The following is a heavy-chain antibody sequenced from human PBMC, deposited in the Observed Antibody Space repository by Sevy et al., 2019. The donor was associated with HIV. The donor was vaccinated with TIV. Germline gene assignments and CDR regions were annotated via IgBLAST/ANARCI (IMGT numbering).Heavy chain of an antibody. V-gene: IGHV3-21*01. D-gene: IGHD3-10*01. CDR3: ARDRDGSGSSGGYGMDV. CDR1: GITFSYYS. Sequence: GGSLRLSCVGSGITFSYYSMNWVRQAPGKGLEWVSSISSSSSNIYYADSVKGRFTISRDNAKKSLYLQMNSLRAEDTAVYYCARDRDGSGSSGGYGMDVWGQVTTVTVSS. J-gene: IGHJ6*02. CDR2: ISSSSSNI.